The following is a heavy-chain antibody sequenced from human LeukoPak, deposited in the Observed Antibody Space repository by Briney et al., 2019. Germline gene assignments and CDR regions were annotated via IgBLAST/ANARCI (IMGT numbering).Heavy chain of an antibody. CDR2: ISSSSSTI. CDR1: GFTFSSYS. J-gene: IGHJ4*02. D-gene: IGHD2/OR15-2a*01. Sequence: PGGSLRLSCAASGFTFSSYSMNWVRQAPGKGLEWVSYISSSSSTIYYADSVKGRFTIFRDNAKNSLYLQMNSLRDEDTAVYYCAGAVSPLPLGRIGPFDYWGQGTLVTVSS. V-gene: IGHV3-48*02. CDR3: AGAVSPLPLGRIGPFDY.